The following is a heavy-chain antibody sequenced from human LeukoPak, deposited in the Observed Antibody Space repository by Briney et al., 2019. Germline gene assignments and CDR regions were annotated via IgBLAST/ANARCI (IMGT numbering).Heavy chain of an antibody. V-gene: IGHV1-69-2*01. D-gene: IGHD2-8*01. J-gene: IGHJ3*01. CDR2: LDPEDGET. CDR3: ASPGDLDMVDAFRV. Sequence: ASVKVSCKASGFTFTDYYIHWVQQSPGKRLERMGRLDPEDGETVYAENFQGRVTMTADISADTAYMELISLRSEDTAVYYCASPGDLDMVDAFRVWGQGTMVTVS. CDR1: GFTFTDYY.